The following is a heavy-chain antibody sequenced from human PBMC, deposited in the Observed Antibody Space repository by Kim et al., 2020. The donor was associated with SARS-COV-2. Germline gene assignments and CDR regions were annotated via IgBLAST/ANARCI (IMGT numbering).Heavy chain of an antibody. CDR3: ARNYDSSEPFDY. D-gene: IGHD3-22*01. V-gene: IGHV4-59*01. J-gene: IGHJ4*02. Sequence: NYNPSLKSRVTISVDTSKNQFSLKLSSVTAADTAVYYCARNYDSSEPFDYWGQGTLVTVSS.